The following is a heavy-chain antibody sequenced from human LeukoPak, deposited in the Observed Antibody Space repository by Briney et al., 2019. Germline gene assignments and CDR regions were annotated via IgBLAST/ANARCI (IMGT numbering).Heavy chain of an antibody. Sequence: GRSLRLSCAASGFTFSSYGMHWVRQAPGKGLEWVAVISYDGSNKYYVDSVKGRLTISRDNSKNTLYLQISSLRAEDTAMYYCAKDRLGELSFLDYWGQGTLVTVSS. J-gene: IGHJ4*02. CDR2: ISYDGSNK. CDR3: AKDRLGELSFLDY. CDR1: GFTFSSYG. V-gene: IGHV3-30*18. D-gene: IGHD3-16*02.